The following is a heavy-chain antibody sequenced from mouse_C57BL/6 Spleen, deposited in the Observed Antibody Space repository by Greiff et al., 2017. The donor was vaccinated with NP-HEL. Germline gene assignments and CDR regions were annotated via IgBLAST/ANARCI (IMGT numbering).Heavy chain of an antibody. J-gene: IGHJ2*01. D-gene: IGHD3-3*01. V-gene: IGHV1-19*01. CDR1: GYTFTDYY. Sequence: EVQLQQSGPVLVKPGASVKMSCKASGYTFTDYYMNWVKQSHGKSLEWIGVINPYNGGTSYNQKFKGKATLTVDKSSSTAYMELNSLTSEDSAVYYCARRGGRGYFDYWGQGTTLTVSS. CDR2: INPYNGGT. CDR3: ARRGGRGYFDY.